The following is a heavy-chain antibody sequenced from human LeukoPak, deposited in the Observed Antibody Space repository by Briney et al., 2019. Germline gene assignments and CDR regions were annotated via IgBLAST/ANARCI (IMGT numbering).Heavy chain of an antibody. CDR3: AKGFRGSGWYSDY. J-gene: IGHJ4*02. D-gene: IGHD6-19*01. Sequence: PGGSLRLSCAASGFTFDDYAMHWVRQAPGKGLEWVSGISWNSGSIGYADSVKGRFTISGDNSKNTLYLQMNSLRAEDTAVYYCAKGFRGSGWYSDYWGQGTLVTVSS. CDR2: ISWNSGSI. CDR1: GFTFDDYA. V-gene: IGHV3-9*01.